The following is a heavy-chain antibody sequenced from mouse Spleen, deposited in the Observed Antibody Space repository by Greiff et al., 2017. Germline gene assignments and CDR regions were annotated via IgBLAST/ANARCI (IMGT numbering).Heavy chain of an antibody. CDR3: ARRGIITTVVAPYYYAMDY. CDR1: GYTFTSYT. D-gene: IGHD1-1*01. CDR2: INPSSGYT. V-gene: IGHV1-4*01. J-gene: IGHJ4*01. Sequence: QVHVKQSGAELARPGASVKMSCKASGYTFTSYTMHWVKQRPGQGLEWIGYINPSSGYTNYNQKFKDKATLTADKSSSTAYMQLSSLTSEDSAVYYCARRGIITTVVAPYYYAMDYWGQRTSVTVSS.